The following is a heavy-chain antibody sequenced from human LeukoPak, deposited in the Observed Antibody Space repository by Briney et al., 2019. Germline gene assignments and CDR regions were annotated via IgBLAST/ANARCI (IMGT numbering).Heavy chain of an antibody. J-gene: IGHJ6*02. V-gene: IGHV1-18*01. D-gene: IGHD2-2*01. CDR1: GYTFTNYG. Sequence: ASVKVSCKASGYTFTNYGFSWVRQAPGQGLEWMGWISGYNGNTNYAQKLQGRVTMTTDTSRSTAYMELRSLRSDDTAVYYCARDLRYCSSTSCYYYYGMDVWGQGTTVTVSS. CDR3: ARDLRYCSSTSCYYYYGMDV. CDR2: ISGYNGNT.